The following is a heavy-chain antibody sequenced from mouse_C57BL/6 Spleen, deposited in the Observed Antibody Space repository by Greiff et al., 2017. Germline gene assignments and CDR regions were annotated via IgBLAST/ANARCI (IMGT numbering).Heavy chain of an antibody. J-gene: IGHJ2*01. CDR1: GYAFTNYL. Sequence: QVQLQQSGAELVRPGTSVKVSCKASGYAFTNYLIEWVKQRPGQGLEWIGVINPGSGGTNYNEKFKGKATLTADKSSSTAYMQLSSLTSEDSAVYFCARRGWDFDYWGQGTTLTVSS. V-gene: IGHV1-54*01. CDR2: INPGSGGT. D-gene: IGHD3-3*01. CDR3: ARRGWDFDY.